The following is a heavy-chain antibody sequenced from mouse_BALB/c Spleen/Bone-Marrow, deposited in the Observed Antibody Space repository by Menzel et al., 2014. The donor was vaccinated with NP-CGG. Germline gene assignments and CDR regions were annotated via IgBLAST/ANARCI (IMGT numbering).Heavy chain of an antibody. Sequence: EVHLVESGGGLVQPGGSRKLSCAASGFTFSSFGMHWVRQAPGKGLEWVAYISSGSSTIYYADTVKGRFTISRDNPKNTLFLQMTSLRSEDTAMYYCARGGNYAWFAYWGQGTLVTVSA. CDR2: ISSGSSTI. J-gene: IGHJ3*01. CDR1: GFTFSSFG. D-gene: IGHD2-1*01. CDR3: ARGGNYAWFAY. V-gene: IGHV5-17*02.